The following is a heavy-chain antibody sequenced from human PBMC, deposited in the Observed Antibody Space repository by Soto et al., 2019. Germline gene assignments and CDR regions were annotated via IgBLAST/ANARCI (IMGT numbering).Heavy chain of an antibody. Sequence: EVQLEESGGALVQPGRSRRLSCAASGFTFDDYAMHWVRQVLGKGLEWVSRISWNSGNIGYADSVKGRFTTSRDNAKNSLYLQMNSLRPEDTALYYCVRSKGGYSYGTPFDYWGQGTLVTVSS. V-gene: IGHV3-9*01. CDR2: ISWNSGNI. CDR1: GFTFDDYA. CDR3: VRSKGGYSYGTPFDY. D-gene: IGHD5-18*01. J-gene: IGHJ4*02.